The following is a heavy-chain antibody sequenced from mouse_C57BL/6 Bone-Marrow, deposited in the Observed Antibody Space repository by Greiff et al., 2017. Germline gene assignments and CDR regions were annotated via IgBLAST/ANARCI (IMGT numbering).Heavy chain of an antibody. CDR3: ARGTTVVATDYAMDY. V-gene: IGHV5-9*01. CDR2: ISGGGGNT. J-gene: IGHJ4*01. CDR1: GFTFSSYT. D-gene: IGHD1-1*01. Sequence: VQRVESGGGLVKPGGSLKLSCAASGFTFSSYTMSWVRQTPEKRLEWVATISGGGGNTYYPDSVKGRFTISRDNAKNTLYLQMSSLRSEDTALYYCARGTTVVATDYAMDYWGQGTSVTVSS.